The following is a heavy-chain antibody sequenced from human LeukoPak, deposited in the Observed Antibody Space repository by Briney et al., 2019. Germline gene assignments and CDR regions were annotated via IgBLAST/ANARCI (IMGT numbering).Heavy chain of an antibody. V-gene: IGHV4-61*02. CDR2: VYSSGST. D-gene: IGHD3-9*01. Sequence: SETLSLTCTVSGGSISSSSYYWSWIRQPAGKALEWIGRVYSSGSTNYNPSLKSRVTISRDTSKNQFSLRLSSVTAAGTAVYYCAREGRTYSAILTGYQVVYYMDVWGTGTTVTISS. CDR1: GGSISSSSYY. CDR3: AREGRTYSAILTGYQVVYYMDV. J-gene: IGHJ6*03.